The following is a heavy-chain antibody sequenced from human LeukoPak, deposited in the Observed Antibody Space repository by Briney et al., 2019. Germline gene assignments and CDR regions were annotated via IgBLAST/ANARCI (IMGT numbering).Heavy chain of an antibody. CDR1: GYIFTGYY. CDR2: INPNSGGT. CDR3: ARDRVWFGELSLPAD. V-gene: IGHV1-2*02. J-gene: IGHJ4*02. D-gene: IGHD3-10*01. Sequence: ASVKVSCKASGYIFTGYYLHWVRQAPGQGLEWMGWINPNSGGTNYAQKFQGRVTMTRDMSISTAYMELSRLRSDDTAVYYCARDRVWFGELSLPADWGQGTLVTVSS.